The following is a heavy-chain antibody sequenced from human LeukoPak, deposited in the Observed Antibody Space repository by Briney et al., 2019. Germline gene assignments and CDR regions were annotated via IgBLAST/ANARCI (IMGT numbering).Heavy chain of an antibody. CDR3: AGGEPEYSSSWYVYYYDY. J-gene: IGHJ4*02. Sequence: SETLSLTGHVPGGSISSSYWSWIRQPPGEGLEWIGYIYYSGSTNYNPSLKSRVTISVDTSKNQFSLKMSSVTAADTAVYYCAGGEPEYSSSWYVYYYDYCGQGTLVTVSS. D-gene: IGHD6-13*01. CDR2: IYYSGST. CDR1: GGSISSSY. V-gene: IGHV4-59*01.